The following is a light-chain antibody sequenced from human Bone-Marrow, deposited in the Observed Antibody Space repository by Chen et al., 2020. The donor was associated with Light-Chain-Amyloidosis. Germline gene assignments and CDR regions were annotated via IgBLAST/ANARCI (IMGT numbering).Light chain of an antibody. Sequence: SYVLTQPSSVSVAPGQTATIACGGNNIGSTSVHWYQQPPGQAPLLVVYDDSDRPSGIPERLSGSNSGNTATLTISGVEAGDEADYYCQVWDRSSDRPVFGGGTKLTVL. V-gene: IGLV3-21*02. CDR2: DDS. CDR1: NIGSTS. CDR3: QVWDRSSDRPV. J-gene: IGLJ3*02.